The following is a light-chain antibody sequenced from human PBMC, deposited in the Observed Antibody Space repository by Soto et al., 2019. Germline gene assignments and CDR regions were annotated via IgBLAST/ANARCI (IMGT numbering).Light chain of an antibody. Sequence: IQLPQSPSSLSASVGARVTITCRASQGVSSSLAWYQQKPGSAPKLLIFAASILQSGVPSRFSGSGSGTDFTLTITSLQPEEFASYYCQQLNSYPLTVGQGKRLEIK. V-gene: IGKV1-9*01. CDR1: QGVSSS. CDR2: AAS. CDR3: QQLNSYPLT. J-gene: IGKJ5*01.